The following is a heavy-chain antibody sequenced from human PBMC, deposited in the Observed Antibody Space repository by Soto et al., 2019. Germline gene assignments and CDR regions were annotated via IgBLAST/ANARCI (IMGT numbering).Heavy chain of an antibody. CDR1: GDSVSSNSAA. Sequence: QIQLQQSGPRLLKPSETLSLTCAISGDSVSSNSAAWNWIRQSPSRGLEWLGRTYYRSNWYNDYAISVQSRISVSPDTSKNQFSVQLNSVTPEDTAIYYCAKQSGDSTTYRSLDVWGQGTPVTVSS. D-gene: IGHD2-21*02. J-gene: IGHJ6*02. CDR2: TYYRSNWYN. CDR3: AKQSGDSTTYRSLDV. V-gene: IGHV6-1*01.